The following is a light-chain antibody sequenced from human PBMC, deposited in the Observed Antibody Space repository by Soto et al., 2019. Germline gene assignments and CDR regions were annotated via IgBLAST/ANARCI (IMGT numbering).Light chain of an antibody. Sequence: DIQMTHSPSSLSASVSYTVTITFQASQDIIHYLNWYQQKPGKALKLLIYDASNLHPGVPSRFRGSGSGTEFSFNITSLQPEDVATYYCQKYDDHPINFGQGTRLEIK. V-gene: IGKV1-33*01. J-gene: IGKJ5*01. CDR3: QKYDDHPIN. CDR2: DAS. CDR1: QDIIHY.